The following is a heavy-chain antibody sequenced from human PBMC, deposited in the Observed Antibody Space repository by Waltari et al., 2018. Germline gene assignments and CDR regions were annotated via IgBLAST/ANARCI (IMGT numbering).Heavy chain of an antibody. D-gene: IGHD3-3*01. Sequence: QVQLQQWGAGLLKPSETLSLTCAVYGGSFSGYYWRWICQPPGKGLEWIGEINHSGSTNYNPSLKSRVTISVDTSKNQFSLKLSSVTAADTAVYYCARALPQYYDFWSGTALYFDYWGQGTLVTVSS. CDR2: INHSGST. V-gene: IGHV4-34*01. CDR3: ARALPQYYDFWSGTALYFDY. J-gene: IGHJ4*02. CDR1: GGSFSGYY.